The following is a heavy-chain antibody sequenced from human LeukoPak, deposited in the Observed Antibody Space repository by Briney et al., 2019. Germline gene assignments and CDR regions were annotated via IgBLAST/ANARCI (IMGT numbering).Heavy chain of an antibody. J-gene: IGHJ4*02. Sequence: GGSLRLSCAASGFSFSIYWLHWVRHAPGKGLVWVLRIISDGSTTSYADSVKDRFTISRDNAKNTLYLQMNSLRAEDTAVYYCARGRVGAYFDYWGQGTLVTVSS. CDR1: GFSFSIYW. V-gene: IGHV3-74*01. D-gene: IGHD1-26*01. CDR2: IISDGSTT. CDR3: ARGRVGAYFDY.